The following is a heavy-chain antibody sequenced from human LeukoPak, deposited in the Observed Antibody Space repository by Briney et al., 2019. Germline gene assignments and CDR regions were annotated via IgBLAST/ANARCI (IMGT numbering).Heavy chain of an antibody. CDR2: ISYDGSNK. D-gene: IGHD6-13*01. J-gene: IGHJ4*02. CDR1: GLTISSYG. V-gene: IGHV3-30*18. Sequence: GGSLRLSCAASGLTISSYGMHWVRQAPGKGLEWVAVISYDGSNKYYADSVKGRFTISRDNSKNTLYLQMNSLRAEDTAVYYCAKDSGGTGYWGQGTLVTVSS. CDR3: AKDSGGTGY.